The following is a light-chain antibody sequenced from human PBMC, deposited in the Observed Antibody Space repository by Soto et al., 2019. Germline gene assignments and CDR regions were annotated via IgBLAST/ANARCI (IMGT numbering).Light chain of an antibody. V-gene: IGKV3-20*01. J-gene: IGKJ1*01. CDR2: GAS. Sequence: EIVLTQSPGTLSLSPGERATLSCRASTSVSSNDLAWYQQKPGQAPRLLIFGASSRTTGIPDRCSGSGSGTDFTLTIRRLEPEAFAVYYCQQYGSSPRPVGQGTKVEIK. CDR1: TSVSSND. CDR3: QQYGSSPRP.